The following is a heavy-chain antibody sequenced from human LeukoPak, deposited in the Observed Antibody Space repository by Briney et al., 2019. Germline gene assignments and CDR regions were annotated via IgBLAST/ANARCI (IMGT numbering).Heavy chain of an antibody. V-gene: IGHV4-34*01. J-gene: IGHJ4*02. D-gene: IGHD3-3*01. CDR1: GGSFSGYY. CDR2: IYHSGST. CDR3: ARDFRGGYDFWSGYYTPYYFDY. Sequence: KASETLSLTCTVYGGSFSGYYWSWIRQPPGKGLEWIGSIYHSGSTYYNPSLKSRVTISVDTSKNQFSLKLSSVTAADTAVYYCARDFRGGYDFWSGYYTPYYFDYWGQGTLVTVSP.